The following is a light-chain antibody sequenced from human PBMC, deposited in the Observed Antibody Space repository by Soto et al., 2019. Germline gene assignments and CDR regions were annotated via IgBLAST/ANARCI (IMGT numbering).Light chain of an antibody. CDR3: QQYKSNSYT. Sequence: DTQMTQSPYTLSASVGDRVTITCRASQIISSWLAWYQQKPGKAPKLLIYKASNLESGVPSRFSGSGSGTEFTLTISSLQPDDFATYYCQQYKSNSYTFGQGTKLEIK. CDR1: QIISSW. V-gene: IGKV1-5*03. CDR2: KAS. J-gene: IGKJ2*01.